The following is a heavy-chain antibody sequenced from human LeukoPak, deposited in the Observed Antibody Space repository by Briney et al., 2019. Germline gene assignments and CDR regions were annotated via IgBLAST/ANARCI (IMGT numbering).Heavy chain of an antibody. V-gene: IGHV3-21*01. CDR1: GFTVSSNY. D-gene: IGHD3-3*01. J-gene: IGHJ6*03. Sequence: GGSLRLSCAASGFTVSSNYMSWVRQAPGKGPEWVSSISSTSSYVYYADSVRGRFTISRDNAKNSLYLQMDSLRAEDTAVYYCARPDYDFWSGSPGGNYMDVWGKGTTVTVSS. CDR2: ISSTSSYV. CDR3: ARPDYDFWSGSPGGNYMDV.